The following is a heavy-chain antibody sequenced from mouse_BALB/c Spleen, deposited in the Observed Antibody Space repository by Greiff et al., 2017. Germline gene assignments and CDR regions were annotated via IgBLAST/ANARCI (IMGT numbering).Heavy chain of an antibody. V-gene: IGHV14-3*02. CDR2: IDPANGNT. D-gene: IGHD1-2*01. CDR3: AREGSFRYYGYWFAY. CDR1: GFNIKDTY. Sequence: EVQLQQSGAELVKPGASVKLSCTASGFNIKDTYMHWVKQRPEQGLEWIGRIDPANGNTKYDPKFQGKATITADTSSNTAYLQLSSLTSEDTAVYYCAREGSFRYYGYWFAYWGQGTLVTVSA. J-gene: IGHJ3*01.